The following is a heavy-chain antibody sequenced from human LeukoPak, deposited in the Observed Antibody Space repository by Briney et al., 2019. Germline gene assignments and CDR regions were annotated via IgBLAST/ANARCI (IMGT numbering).Heavy chain of an antibody. Sequence: ASVKVSCKASGYTFTGYSMRWVRQAPGQGLEWMGWINPNSGGSNYAQKFQGRVTMTRDTSICTAYMELSRLRSDDTAVYYCARDLHDYGMDVWGQGTTVTVSS. V-gene: IGHV1-2*02. J-gene: IGHJ6*02. CDR3: ARDLHDYGMDV. CDR2: INPNSGGS. CDR1: GYTFTGYS.